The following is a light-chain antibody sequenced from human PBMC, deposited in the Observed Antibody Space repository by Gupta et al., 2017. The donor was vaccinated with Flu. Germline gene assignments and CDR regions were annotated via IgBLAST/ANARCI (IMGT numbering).Light chain of an antibody. J-gene: IGKJ4*01. CDR1: QSVSSN. CDR3: HQYNNWPLT. Sequence: EIVMTQSPATLSVSPGERATLSCRASQSVSSNLAWYQQKPGQAPRLLIYGAFTRATGIPARFSGSGSGSDFSLTISSLQSEDFAVYYCHQYNNWPLTFGGGTKVEIK. CDR2: GAF. V-gene: IGKV3-15*01.